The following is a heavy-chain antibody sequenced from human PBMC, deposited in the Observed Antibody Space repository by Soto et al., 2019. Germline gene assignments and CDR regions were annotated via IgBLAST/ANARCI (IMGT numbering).Heavy chain of an antibody. CDR1: GYTFTGYY. Sequence: ASVKVSCKASGYTFTGYYIHWVRGAPGQGLEWMGWINPQTGGTSYAQKFQGRVTLSRDTSINTAYLELSRLRFGDAAVYFCARERYQVISDGMDVWGQGTTVTVSS. CDR2: INPQTGGT. V-gene: IGHV1-2*02. D-gene: IGHD2-2*01. J-gene: IGHJ6*02. CDR3: ARERYQVISDGMDV.